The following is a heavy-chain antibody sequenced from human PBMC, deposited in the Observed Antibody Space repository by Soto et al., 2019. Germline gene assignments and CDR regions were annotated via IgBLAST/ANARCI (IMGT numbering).Heavy chain of an antibody. CDR2: IYYSGST. CDR1: GGSISSYY. J-gene: IGHJ5*02. Sequence: SETLSLTCTVSGGSISSYYWSWIRQPPGKGLEWIGYIYYSGSTNYNPSLKSRVTISVDTSKNQFSLKLSSVTAADTAVYYCARETTSYYYDSSGYFNWFDPWGQGTLVTVSS. D-gene: IGHD3-22*01. V-gene: IGHV4-59*01. CDR3: ARETTSYYYDSSGYFNWFDP.